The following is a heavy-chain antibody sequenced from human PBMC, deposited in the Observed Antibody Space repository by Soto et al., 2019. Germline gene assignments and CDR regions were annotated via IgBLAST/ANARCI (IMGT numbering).Heavy chain of an antibody. V-gene: IGHV4-59*08. J-gene: IGHJ3*02. CDR3: ARPGPGGAFDI. Sequence: QVQLQESGPGLVKPSETLSLTCTVSGGSISSYYWSWIRQPPGKGLEWIGHIYYSGSTNYNPSLNSRVTISVDTSKNQFSLNLSSVTAADTAVYYCARPGPGGAFDIWGQGTMVTVSS. CDR2: IYYSGST. CDR1: GGSISSYY. D-gene: IGHD1-1*01.